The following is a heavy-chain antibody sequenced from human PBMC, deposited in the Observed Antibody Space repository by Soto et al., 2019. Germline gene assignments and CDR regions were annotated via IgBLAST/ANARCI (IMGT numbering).Heavy chain of an antibody. D-gene: IGHD2-21*01. CDR3: TRGGDAYKNGH. Sequence: SETLSLTCTVSGGSISSYYWGWIRQPPGKGLEWIGSIYYSGSTYYNPSLKSRVTMSVDTSKNQFSLKLTSVNAADTAVYYCTRGGDAYKNGHWGQGTLVTVSS. CDR2: IYYSGST. V-gene: IGHV4-59*01. CDR1: GGSISSYY. J-gene: IGHJ4*02.